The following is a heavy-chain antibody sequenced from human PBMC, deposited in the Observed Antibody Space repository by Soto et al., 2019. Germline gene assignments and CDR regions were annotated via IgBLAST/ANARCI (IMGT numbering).Heavy chain of an antibody. D-gene: IGHD4-17*01. V-gene: IGHV4-39*01. CDR2: IYYSGST. CDR3: ASFRLGGDYMMGFHDFDY. CDR1: GGSISSSSYY. J-gene: IGHJ4*02. Sequence: QLQLQESGPGLVKPSETLSLTCTVSGGSISSSSYYWGWIRQPPGKGLEWIGSIYYSGSTYYNPSLKSRVTISVDTSKNQFSLKLSSVTAADTAVYYCASFRLGGDYMMGFHDFDYWGQGTLVTVSS.